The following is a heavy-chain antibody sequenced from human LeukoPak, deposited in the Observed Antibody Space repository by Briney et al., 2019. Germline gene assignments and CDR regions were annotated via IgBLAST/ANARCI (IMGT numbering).Heavy chain of an antibody. D-gene: IGHD6-13*01. V-gene: IGHV1-2*06. CDR1: GYTFTGHY. CDR3: VRGGESSSWSYFDY. J-gene: IGHJ4*02. Sequence: ASVKVSCKASGYTFTGHYMYWVRQAPGQGLEWMGRINPNTGATNYEQKFQGRVSVTRDTSISTAYMELTRLTSDDTAVYFCVRGGESSSWSYFDYWGQGTLVTVSS. CDR2: INPNTGAT.